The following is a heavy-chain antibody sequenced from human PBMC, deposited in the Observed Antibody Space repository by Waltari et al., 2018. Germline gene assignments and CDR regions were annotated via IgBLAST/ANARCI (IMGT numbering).Heavy chain of an antibody. D-gene: IGHD2-2*01. CDR2: INPSSGGT. CDR1: GYTFTNYY. Sequence: QVQLVQSGAEVQKTGASVKISCKTSGYTFTNYYVHWVRQAPGQGLEWMAYINPSSGGTYYAQKFQGRVTLTRDTSTSTAYLQLSKLIVEDSAVYYCATAPDAFQIVNWGQGTLLTVSS. J-gene: IGHJ4*02. CDR3: ATAPDAFQIVN. V-gene: IGHV1-2*02.